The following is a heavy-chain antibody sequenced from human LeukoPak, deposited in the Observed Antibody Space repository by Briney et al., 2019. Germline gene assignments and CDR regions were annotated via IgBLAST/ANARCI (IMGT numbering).Heavy chain of an antibody. Sequence: GGSLRLSCAASGFTFSSYAMHWVRQAPGKGLEWVAVISYDGSNKYCADSVKGRFTISRDNSKNTLYLQMNSLRAEDTAVYYCARDGRDGYNDYWGQGTLVTVSS. CDR2: ISYDGSNK. V-gene: IGHV3-30*14. CDR3: ARDGRDGYNDY. J-gene: IGHJ4*02. D-gene: IGHD5-24*01. CDR1: GFTFSSYA.